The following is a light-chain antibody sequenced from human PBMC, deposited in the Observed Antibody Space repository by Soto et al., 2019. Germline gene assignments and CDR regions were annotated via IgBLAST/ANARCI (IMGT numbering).Light chain of an antibody. Sequence: DIQMTQSPSTLSASIGDRVTITCRASQSISSWLAWYQQKPGKAPKLLIYKASSLESGVPSRFSGSGSGTEFTLTISSLQPDDFATYYCQQYNSYWTFGPGPKVDI. CDR1: QSISSW. CDR2: KAS. V-gene: IGKV1-5*03. CDR3: QQYNSYWT. J-gene: IGKJ1*01.